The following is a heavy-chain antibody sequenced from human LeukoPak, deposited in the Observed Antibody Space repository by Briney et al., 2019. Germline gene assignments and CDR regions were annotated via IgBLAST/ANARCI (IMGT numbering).Heavy chain of an antibody. D-gene: IGHD1-26*01. CDR3: ASPIVGAPGAFDI. V-gene: IGHV1-46*01. Sequence: ASVKVSCKASVYTRGNEYIHWVRQAPGQGLEWMGIITPSGGNPSYAQSFQGRVSMTRDMSTRTVCMELSSLRSEDTAVYYCASPIVGAPGAFDIWGQGTMVTVSS. J-gene: IGHJ3*02. CDR1: VYTRGNEY. CDR2: ITPSGGNP.